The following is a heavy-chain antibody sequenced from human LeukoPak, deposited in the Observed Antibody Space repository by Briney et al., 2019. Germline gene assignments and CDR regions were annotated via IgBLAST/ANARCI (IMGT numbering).Heavy chain of an antibody. Sequence: PSETLSLTCTVSGGSISSGGYYWRWIRQHPGKGLEWIGYIYYSGSTYYNPSLKSRVTISVDTSKNQFSLKLSSVTAADTAVYYCARGPLRDYDSSGSFDYWGQGTLDTVSS. CDR3: ARGPLRDYDSSGSFDY. D-gene: IGHD3-22*01. J-gene: IGHJ4*02. CDR2: IYYSGST. CDR1: GGSISSGGYY. V-gene: IGHV4-31*03.